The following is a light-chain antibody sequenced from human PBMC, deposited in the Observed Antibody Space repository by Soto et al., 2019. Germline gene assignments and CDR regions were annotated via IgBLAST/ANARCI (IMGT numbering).Light chain of an antibody. CDR3: QQYEAVVT. Sequence: ILMTQSPATVSVSAGESATLSCRASQSVSSSYIAWYQQRPGQTPSLLIYGASSRATGIPDRFSGSGSGTDFTLSISRLEPEDVAVYYCQQYEAVVTFGQGTKVDIK. V-gene: IGKV3-20*01. CDR1: QSVSSSY. CDR2: GAS. J-gene: IGKJ1*01.